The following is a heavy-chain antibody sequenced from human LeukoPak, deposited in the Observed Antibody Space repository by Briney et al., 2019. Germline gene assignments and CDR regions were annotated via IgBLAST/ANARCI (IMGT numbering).Heavy chain of an antibody. CDR1: GGSISSSSYY. J-gene: IGHJ5*02. D-gene: IGHD2-2*01. CDR3: ARHFCRGSTSCYVRNWFDP. Sequence: KPSETLSLTCTVSGGSISSSSYYWGWIRQPPGKGLEWIGSIYYSGSTYYNPSLKSRVTISVGTSKNQFSLKLSSVTAADTAVYYCARHFCRGSTSCYVRNWFDPWGQGTLVTVSS. V-gene: IGHV4-39*01. CDR2: IYYSGST.